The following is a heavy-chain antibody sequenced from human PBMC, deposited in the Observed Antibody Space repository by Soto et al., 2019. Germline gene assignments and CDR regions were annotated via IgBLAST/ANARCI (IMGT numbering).Heavy chain of an antibody. V-gene: IGHV4-34*01. CDR3: ARARIAARFTFDY. CDR2: INHSGST. D-gene: IGHD6-6*01. Sequence: SETLSLTCAVYGGSFSGYYWSWIRQPPGKGLEWIGEINHSGSTNYNPSLKSRVTISVDTSKNQFSLKLSSVTAADTAVYYCARARIAARFTFDYWGQGTLVTVSS. CDR1: GGSFSGYY. J-gene: IGHJ4*02.